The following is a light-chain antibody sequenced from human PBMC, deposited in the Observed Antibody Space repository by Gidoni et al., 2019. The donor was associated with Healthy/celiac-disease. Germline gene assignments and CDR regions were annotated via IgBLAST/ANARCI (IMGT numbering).Light chain of an antibody. CDR2: GKN. CDR3: NSRDTSGSHLV. J-gene: IGLJ2*01. V-gene: IGLV3-19*01. CDR1: SLRSYY. Sequence: SSALTQDPAVSLALGQTVRITCQGDSLRSYYANWYQQKPGQAPRLVIYGKNNRPSGIPDRFSGSSSGNTASLTSTGAQAEDEADYYCNSRDTSGSHLVFGGGTKLTVL.